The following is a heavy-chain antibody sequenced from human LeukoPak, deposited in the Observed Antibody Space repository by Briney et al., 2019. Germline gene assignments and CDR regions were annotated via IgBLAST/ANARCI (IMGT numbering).Heavy chain of an antibody. CDR3: ARAAYDFWSGYYREYYYYYMDV. CDR2: ISSSSSTI. Sequence: GGSLRLSCAASGFTFSSYSMNWVRQAPGKGLEWVSYISSSSSTIYYADSVKGRFTISRDNAKNSLYLQMNSLRAEDTAVYYCARAAYDFWSGYYREYYYYYMDVWGKGTTVTVSS. J-gene: IGHJ6*03. V-gene: IGHV3-48*04. CDR1: GFTFSSYS. D-gene: IGHD3-3*01.